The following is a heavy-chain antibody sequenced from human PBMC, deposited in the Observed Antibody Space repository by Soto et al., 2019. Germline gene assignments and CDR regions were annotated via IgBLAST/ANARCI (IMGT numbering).Heavy chain of an antibody. J-gene: IGHJ5*02. V-gene: IGHV1-69*06. Sequence: QVQLVQSGAEVKKPGSSVKVSCTASGGPFSSYAINWVRQAPGQGLEWMCVITPMFGAPHYAQNFKGRITITADKSTNTAYMELSSLTSGDTAVYFCARVVTGRCFDPWGQGTLVTVSS. CDR1: GGPFSSYA. CDR2: ITPMFGAP. CDR3: ARVVTGRCFDP.